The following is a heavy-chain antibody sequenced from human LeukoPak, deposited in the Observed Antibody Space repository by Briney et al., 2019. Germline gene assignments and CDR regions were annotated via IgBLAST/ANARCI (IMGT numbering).Heavy chain of an antibody. Sequence: GRSLRLSCAASGFTFDDYAMHWVRQAPGKGLEWVSGISWNSGSIGYADSVKGRFTISRDNAKNSLYLQMNSLRAEDTALYYCAKVIAAAGPLDYWGQGTLVTVSS. D-gene: IGHD6-13*01. V-gene: IGHV3-9*01. CDR3: AKVIAAAGPLDY. J-gene: IGHJ4*02. CDR2: ISWNSGSI. CDR1: GFTFDDYA.